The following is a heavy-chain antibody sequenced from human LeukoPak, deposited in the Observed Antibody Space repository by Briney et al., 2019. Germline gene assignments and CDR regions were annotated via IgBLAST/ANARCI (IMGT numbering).Heavy chain of an antibody. CDR2: TNEAGGDK. D-gene: IGHD1-1*01. CDR1: GFTFSDFW. Sequence: GGSLRLSCAASGFTFSDFWMSWVRQAPGKGLECVASTNEAGGDKYYVDSVKGRFTISRDNSKNSLSLQMSSLTAEDTAIYYCAIATTGRGAFGSWGQGTLVSVSS. CDR3: AIATTGRGAFGS. J-gene: IGHJ4*02. V-gene: IGHV3-7*01.